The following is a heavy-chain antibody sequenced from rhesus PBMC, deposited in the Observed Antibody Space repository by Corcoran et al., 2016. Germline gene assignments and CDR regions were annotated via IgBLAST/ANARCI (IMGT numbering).Heavy chain of an antibody. CDR3: ARYSGYTHHFDY. V-gene: IGHV4-160*01. CDR2: IDSSGST. J-gene: IGHJ4*01. Sequence: QLQLQESGPGLVKPSETLSPTCAVSGGSISGYWWSWIRQPPGTGLEWFGRIDSSGSTDYNPSLKSRVTISRDTSKNQFSLKLSSVTAADTAVYYCARYSGYTHHFDYWGQGVLVTVSS. CDR1: GGSISGYW. D-gene: IGHD5-24*01.